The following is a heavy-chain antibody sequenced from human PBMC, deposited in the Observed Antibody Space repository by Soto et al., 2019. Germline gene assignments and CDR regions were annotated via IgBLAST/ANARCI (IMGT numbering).Heavy chain of an antibody. D-gene: IGHD2-2*01. CDR2: LYYGGT. Sequence: PSETLSLTCEVSGVSVSNRTHYWTWIRQPPGKGLEWIGFLYYGGTNYNPSLKSRLTIALDTSKNQISLNLSSVTAADTAVYYFVRELGLPATPDAKYYYYGKDVCGQGTTGIVSS. CDR1: GVSVSNRTHY. V-gene: IGHV4-61*01. J-gene: IGHJ6*01. CDR3: VRELGLPATPDAKYYYYGKDV.